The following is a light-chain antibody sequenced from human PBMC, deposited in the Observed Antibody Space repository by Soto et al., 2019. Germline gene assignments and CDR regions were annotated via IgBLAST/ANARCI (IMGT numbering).Light chain of an antibody. CDR2: GAS. CDR3: HQYGSSPRT. V-gene: IGKV3-20*01. CDR1: QSVSSTS. Sequence: DIGLKKSPGTVSLSPGERATLSCRASQSVSSTSLAWYQQKPGQAPSLLIYGASSRATGIPERFSGSGSGTDLTLTISRLEPEDFAVYYCHQYGSSPRTFGQGTKVAI. J-gene: IGKJ1*01.